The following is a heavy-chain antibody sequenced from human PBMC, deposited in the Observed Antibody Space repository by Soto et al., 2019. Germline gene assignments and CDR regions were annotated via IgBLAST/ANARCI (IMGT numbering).Heavy chain of an antibody. CDR2: ISYDGSNK. CDR1: GFTFSSYG. V-gene: IGHV3-30*18. CDR3: AKEARQWLHGNFDY. J-gene: IGHJ4*02. Sequence: PGGSLRLSCASSGFTFSSYGMHWVRQAPGKGLEWVAVISYDGSNKYYADSVKGRFTISRDNSKNTLYLQMTSLSAEDTAVYYCAKEARQWLHGNFDYWGQGTLVTVSS. D-gene: IGHD6-19*01.